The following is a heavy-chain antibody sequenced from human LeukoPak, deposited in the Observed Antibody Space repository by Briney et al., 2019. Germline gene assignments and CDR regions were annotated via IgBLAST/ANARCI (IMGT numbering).Heavy chain of an antibody. CDR2: INHSGST. V-gene: IGHV4-34*01. J-gene: IGHJ3*02. CDR1: GGSFSDNS. CDR3: ARHDDSSGYYLDAFDI. D-gene: IGHD3-22*01. Sequence: SETLSLTCAVYGGSFSDNSWTWIRQPPGKGLEWIGEINHSGSTNYNPSLKSRVTISVDTSKNQFSLKLSSVTAADTAVYYCARHDDSSGYYLDAFDIWGQGTMVTVSS.